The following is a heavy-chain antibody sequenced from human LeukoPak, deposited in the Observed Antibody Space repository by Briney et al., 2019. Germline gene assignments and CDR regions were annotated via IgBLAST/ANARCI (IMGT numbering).Heavy chain of an antibody. Sequence: GGSLRVSCAASGFTFSSYAMNWVRQAQGKGLEWVSAISGGGGNTYHADSVKGRFTISRDNSENTLYLQMNSLRAEDTAVYYCAKGLRESRQDAFDIWGQGTMVTVSS. D-gene: IGHD3-16*01. CDR1: GFTFSSYA. V-gene: IGHV3-23*01. J-gene: IGHJ3*02. CDR2: ISGGGGNT. CDR3: AKGLRESRQDAFDI.